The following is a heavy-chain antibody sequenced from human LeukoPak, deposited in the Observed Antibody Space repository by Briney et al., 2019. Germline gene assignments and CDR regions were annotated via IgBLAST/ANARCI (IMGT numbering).Heavy chain of an antibody. V-gene: IGHV1-46*01. J-gene: IGHJ5*02. Sequence: ASVKVSCKASGYTFTSYYMHWVRQAPGQGLEWMGLINPSGSSTSYAQKFQGRLSLTRDMSTSTDYMELSSLRSEDTAVYYCARDNSVGDTSWWFDPWGQGTLVTVSS. D-gene: IGHD1-26*01. CDR3: ARDNSVGDTSWWFDP. CDR1: GYTFTSYY. CDR2: INPSGSST.